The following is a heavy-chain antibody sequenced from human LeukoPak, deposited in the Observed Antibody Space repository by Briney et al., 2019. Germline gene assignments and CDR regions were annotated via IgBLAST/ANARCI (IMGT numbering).Heavy chain of an antibody. V-gene: IGHV3-33*06. CDR1: GFTSGSYW. D-gene: IGHD2-15*01. CDR3: AKDEVVVAATQGPDY. J-gene: IGHJ4*02. CDR2: IWYDGSNK. Sequence: GGSLRLSCAASGFTSGSYWMHWVRQAPGKGLEWVAVIWYDGSNKYYADSVKGRFTISRDNSKNTLYLQMNSLRAEDTAVYYCAKDEVVVAATQGPDYWGQGTLVTVSS.